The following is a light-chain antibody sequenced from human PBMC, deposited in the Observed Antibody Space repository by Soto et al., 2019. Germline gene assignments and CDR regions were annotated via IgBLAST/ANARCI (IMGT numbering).Light chain of an antibody. CDR1: QDISNY. CDR3: QRYDDAPLT. CDR2: SAS. Sequence: DIQMTQSPSSLSASVGARVTMTCRASQDISNYLVWYQQQPGKVPKLLIYSASTLHSGVPSRFSGSGSGTDFTLTISSLQPEDVGTYYCQRYDDAPLTFGGGTKVDIK. J-gene: IGKJ4*01. V-gene: IGKV1-27*01.